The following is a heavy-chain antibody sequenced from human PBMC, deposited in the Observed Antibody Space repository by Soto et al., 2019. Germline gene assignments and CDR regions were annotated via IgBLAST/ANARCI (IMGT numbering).Heavy chain of an antibody. D-gene: IGHD6-13*01. CDR1: GYTFTSYY. V-gene: IGHV1-46*01. Sequence: ASVKVSCQASGYTFTSYYMHWVRQAPGQGLEWMGIINPSGGSTSYAQKFQGRVTMTRDTSTSTVYMELSSLRSEDTAVYYCARDIAAAANYYYYGMDVWGQGTTVTVSS. J-gene: IGHJ6*02. CDR2: INPSGGST. CDR3: ARDIAAAANYYYYGMDV.